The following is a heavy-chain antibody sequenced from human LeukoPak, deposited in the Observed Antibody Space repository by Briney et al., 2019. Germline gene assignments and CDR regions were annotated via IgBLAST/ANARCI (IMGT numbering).Heavy chain of an antibody. CDR2: IYYSGST. CDR1: DSSMSGYY. J-gene: IGHJ5*01. D-gene: IGHD2-15*01. V-gene: IGHV4-59*01. CDR3: ARDDICSGGSCHSGWFDS. Sequence: SETLSLTCAVPDSSMSGYYWSWIRQSPGKGLEWIGYIYYSGSTNYNPSLKSRVTISIDTSKNQFSLKLTSVTTADTAVYYCARDDICSGGSCHSGWFDSWGQGTLVTVSS.